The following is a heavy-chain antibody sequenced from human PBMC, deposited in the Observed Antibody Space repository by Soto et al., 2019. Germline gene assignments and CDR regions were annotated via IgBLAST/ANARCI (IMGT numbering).Heavy chain of an antibody. Sequence: QVQLQESGPGLVKPSQTLSLTCTVSGGSISSGGYYWSWIRQQPGKGLEWIGYIYYSGSTYYNPSLKSRVTISVDTSKNQFSLKLSSVTAADTAVYYCARDSADYGDYASMFDYWGQGTLVTVSS. CDR3: ARDSADYGDYASMFDY. CDR2: IYYSGST. J-gene: IGHJ4*02. V-gene: IGHV4-31*03. CDR1: GGSISSGGYY. D-gene: IGHD4-17*01.